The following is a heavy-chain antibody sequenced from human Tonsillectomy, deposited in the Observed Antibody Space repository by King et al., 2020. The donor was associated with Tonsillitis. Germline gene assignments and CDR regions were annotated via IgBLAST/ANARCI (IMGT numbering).Heavy chain of an antibody. CDR1: GGSISSYY. D-gene: IGHD3-16*01. V-gene: IGHV4-4*07. CDR3: ARARGTYGTDNWFDP. CDR2: IYNSGSGST. Sequence: QLQESGPGLVKPSETLSLICTVSGGSISSYYWTWIRQPAGKGLEWIGRIYNSGSGSTNYNPSLKSRVTMSVDTSKNQFSLRLSSVTAADTAVYYCARARGTYGTDNWFDPWGQGTPVTVSS. J-gene: IGHJ5*02.